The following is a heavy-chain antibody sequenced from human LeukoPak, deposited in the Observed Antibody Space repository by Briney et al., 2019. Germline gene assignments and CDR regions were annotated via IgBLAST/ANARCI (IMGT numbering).Heavy chain of an antibody. V-gene: IGHV4-4*02. CDR2: IYHSGST. Sequence: SETLSLTCAVSGGSISSSNWWSWVRQPPGKGLEWIGEIYHSGSTNYNPSLKSRVTISVDKSKNQFSLKLSSVTAADTAVYYCARDLCGGGSCLSDAFDIWGQGTMVTVSS. CDR1: GGSISSSNW. CDR3: ARDLCGGGSCLSDAFDI. J-gene: IGHJ3*02. D-gene: IGHD2-15*01.